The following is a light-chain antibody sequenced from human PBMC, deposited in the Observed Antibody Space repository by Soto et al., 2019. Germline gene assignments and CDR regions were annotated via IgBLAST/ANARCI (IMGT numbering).Light chain of an antibody. CDR2: DVS. Sequence: QSALTQPASVSGSPGQSITISCTGTSSDVGGYNYVSWHQQHPGKVPKLMIYDVSYRPSGVSNRVSGSKSGNTAALTIAGGQGEDEADYYCSSYTTSSTYVFGTGTKLTVL. CDR3: SSYTTSSTYV. V-gene: IGLV2-14*01. J-gene: IGLJ1*01. CDR1: SSDVGGYNY.